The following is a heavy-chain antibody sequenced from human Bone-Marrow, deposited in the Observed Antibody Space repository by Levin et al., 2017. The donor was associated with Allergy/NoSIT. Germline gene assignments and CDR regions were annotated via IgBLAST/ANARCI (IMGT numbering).Heavy chain of an antibody. CDR2: IIPIFGTT. CDR3: ARAGGDNNYYPFYYYAMDV. CDR1: GGSFNNYG. V-gene: IGHV1-69*13. J-gene: IGHJ6*02. Sequence: SVKVSCKSSGGSFNNYGISWVRQAPGQGLEWMGGIIPIFGTTNYAQNFQGRVTITADASTTTAYMEMSSLRSEDTAVYYCARAGGDNNYYPFYYYAMDVWGQGTTVTVSS. D-gene: IGHD2-21*01.